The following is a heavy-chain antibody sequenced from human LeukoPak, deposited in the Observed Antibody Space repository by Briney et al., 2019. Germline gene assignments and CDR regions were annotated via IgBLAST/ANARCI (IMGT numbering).Heavy chain of an antibody. V-gene: IGHV3-23*01. CDR3: ARETAAGFDC. Sequence: PGGSLRLSCAASGFTFSDFAVGWVRQAPGKRLEGVSVISGSGGTTYYADSVKGRFTISRDNSKNTLYLQMNSLRAEDTAVYYCARETAAGFDCWGQGTLVTVSS. CDR1: GFTFSDFA. CDR2: ISGSGGTT. J-gene: IGHJ4*02. D-gene: IGHD6-13*01.